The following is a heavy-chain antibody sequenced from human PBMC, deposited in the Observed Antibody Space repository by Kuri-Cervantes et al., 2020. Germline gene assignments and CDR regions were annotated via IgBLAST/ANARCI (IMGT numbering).Heavy chain of an antibody. Sequence: GGSLRLSCAASGFTFSSYGMHWVRQAPGKGLEWVAVIWYDGSNKYYADSVKGRFTISRDNSKNTLYLQMNSLRAEDTAVYYCARALNLEWLTLDYWGQGTLVTVSS. CDR3: ARALNLEWLTLDY. J-gene: IGHJ4*02. V-gene: IGHV3-33*01. CDR1: GFTFSSYG. D-gene: IGHD3-3*01. CDR2: IWYDGSNK.